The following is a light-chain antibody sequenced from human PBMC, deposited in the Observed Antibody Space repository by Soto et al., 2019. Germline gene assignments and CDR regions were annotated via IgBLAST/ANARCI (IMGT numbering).Light chain of an antibody. Sequence: DIQMTQSPSTLSASVGDRVTITCRASQGFSTWLAWYQQKPGRAPNLLIYDVSSLESGVPSRFSGSGSGTEFTLTISSLQPDDFATYYCQQYYSYPLTFGGGTTVESK. CDR1: QGFSTW. V-gene: IGKV1-5*01. CDR2: DVS. CDR3: QQYYSYPLT. J-gene: IGKJ4*01.